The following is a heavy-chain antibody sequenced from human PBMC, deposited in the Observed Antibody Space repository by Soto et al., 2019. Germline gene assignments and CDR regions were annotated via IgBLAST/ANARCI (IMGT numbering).Heavy chain of an antibody. CDR3: ARDDSGDFVDY. J-gene: IGHJ1*01. V-gene: IGHV3-11*01. CDR2: ISSSGGAI. CDR1: GFSFSAYY. Sequence: QVHLVESGGGLVKPGGSLRLSCAASGFSFSAYYMSWIRQAPGKGLEWVSYISSSGGAIYYADSVKGRFTVSRDNAKNSLYLQRNSLRVEDTAVYYCARDDSGDFVDYWGQGTLVTVSS. D-gene: IGHD4-17*01.